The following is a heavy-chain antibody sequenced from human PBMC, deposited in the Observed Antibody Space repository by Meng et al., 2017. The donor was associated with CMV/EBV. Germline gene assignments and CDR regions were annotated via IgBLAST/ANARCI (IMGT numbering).Heavy chain of an antibody. CDR1: GGSFSGYY. V-gene: IGHV4-34*01. CDR3: ARGSYRNYRSSYYYGMDV. CDR2: INHSGST. D-gene: IGHD4-11*01. J-gene: IGHJ6*02. Sequence: GSLRLSCAVYGGSFSGYYWSWIRQPPGKGLEWIGEINHSGSTNYNPSLKSRVTISVDTSKNQFSLKLNSVTAADTAVYYCARGSYRNYRSSYYYGMDVWGQGTTVTVSS.